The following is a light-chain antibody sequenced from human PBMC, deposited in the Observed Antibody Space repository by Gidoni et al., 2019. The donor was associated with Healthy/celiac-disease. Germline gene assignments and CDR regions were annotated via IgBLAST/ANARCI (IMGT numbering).Light chain of an antibody. CDR1: QSVSSSY. CDR3: QQYGSSPPRVT. Sequence: ELVLTQSPGTLSLSPGERATLSCRASQSVSSSYLAWYQQKPGQAPRLLIYGASSRATGIPDRFSGSGSGTDFTLTISRLEPEDFAVYYCQQYGSSPPRVTFGPXTKVEIK. J-gene: IGKJ3*01. V-gene: IGKV3-20*01. CDR2: GAS.